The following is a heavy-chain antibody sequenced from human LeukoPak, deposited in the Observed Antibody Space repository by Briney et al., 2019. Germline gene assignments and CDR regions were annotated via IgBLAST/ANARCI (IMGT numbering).Heavy chain of an antibody. CDR3: ARILGFCSSTNCYPRFDP. D-gene: IGHD2-2*01. CDR2: IYYSGST. Sequence: PSETLSLTCTVSGGSINTATYYWSWIRQPPGKGLEWIGYIYYSGSTNYNPSLKSRVTMSVDTSKNQFSLKLTSVTAADTAVYYCARILGFCSSTNCYPRFDPWGQGTLVTVSS. J-gene: IGHJ5*02. V-gene: IGHV4-61*01. CDR1: GGSINTATYY.